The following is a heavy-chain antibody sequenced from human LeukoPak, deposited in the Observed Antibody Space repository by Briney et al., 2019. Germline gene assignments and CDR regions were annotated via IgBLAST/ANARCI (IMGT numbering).Heavy chain of an antibody. CDR3: AKDLLGAWFEGGVISDS. CDR1: GFTFSSYA. J-gene: IGHJ4*02. CDR2: ISGSGGST. D-gene: IGHD3-16*02. V-gene: IGHV3-23*01. Sequence: GGSLRLSCAASGFTFSSYAMSWVRQAPGKGLEWVSGISGSGGSTYYADSVKGRFTISRDNSKNTLYLQMNSLRAEDTAVYFCAKDLLGAWFEGGVISDSWGQGTLVTVSS.